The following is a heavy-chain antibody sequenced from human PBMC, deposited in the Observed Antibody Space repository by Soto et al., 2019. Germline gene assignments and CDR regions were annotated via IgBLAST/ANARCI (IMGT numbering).Heavy chain of an antibody. V-gene: IGHV3-30-3*01. CDR1: VFFLGRYA. CDR3: AKEKEHCNEYTCYSGPYDT. D-gene: IGHD2-21*01. CDR2: IMYDGNTE. Sequence: GGSLSMSCAAAVFFLGRYAMPWVRQDLGKGLEWVAVIMYDGNTEYYADSVKGRLTVTRDNAKTSLYLQLNRLRDEDTAEYYCAKEKEHCNEYTCYSGPYDTWGQGTLDTVTS. J-gene: IGHJ5*02.